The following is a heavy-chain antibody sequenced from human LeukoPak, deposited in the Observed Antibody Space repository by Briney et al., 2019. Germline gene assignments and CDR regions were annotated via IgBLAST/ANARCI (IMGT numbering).Heavy chain of an antibody. CDR3: AKDPGVVPAHYYDY. D-gene: IGHD2-2*01. Sequence: GGSLRLSCAASGFTFSSYAMNWVRQAPGKGLEWVSGTGSTGVSTFYADSVKGRFTVSRDNSKNTLSLQMNSLRAEDTAVYYCAKDPGVVPAHYYDYWGQGTLVTVSS. J-gene: IGHJ4*02. V-gene: IGHV3-23*01. CDR2: TGSTGVST. CDR1: GFTFSSYA.